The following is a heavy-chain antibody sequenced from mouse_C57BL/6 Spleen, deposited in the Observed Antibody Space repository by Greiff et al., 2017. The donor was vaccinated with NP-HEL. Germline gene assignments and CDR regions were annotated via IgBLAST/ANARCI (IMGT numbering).Heavy chain of an antibody. Sequence: VQLQQSGAELARPGASVKMSCKASGYTFTSYTMHWVKQRPGQGLEWIGYINPSSGYTKYNQKFKDKATLTADKSSSTAYMQLSSLTSEDSAVYYCARLLREYSMDYWGQGTSVTVSS. D-gene: IGHD1-1*01. CDR2: INPSSGYT. CDR3: ARLLREYSMDY. V-gene: IGHV1-4*01. J-gene: IGHJ4*01. CDR1: GYTFTSYT.